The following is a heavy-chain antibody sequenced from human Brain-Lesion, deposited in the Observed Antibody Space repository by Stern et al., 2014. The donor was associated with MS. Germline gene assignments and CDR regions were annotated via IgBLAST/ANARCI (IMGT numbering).Heavy chain of an antibody. CDR1: GYTFTGYY. CDR3: ATYYYDSTGYNDF. D-gene: IGHD3-22*01. CDR2: INPKSGGT. V-gene: IGHV1-2*04. Sequence: QVQLVQSGAEVKKPGVSVKVSCKASGYTFTGYYMHWVRQAPGQGLEWMGWINPKSGGTNYAQKFQGWVTMTRDTSINTAYMELSRLRSDDTAVYYCATYYYDSTGYNDFWGQGTLVTVSS. J-gene: IGHJ4*02.